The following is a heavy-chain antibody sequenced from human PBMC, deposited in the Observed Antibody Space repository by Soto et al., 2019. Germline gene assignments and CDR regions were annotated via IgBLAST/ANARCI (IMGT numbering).Heavy chain of an antibody. CDR2: INPNSGGT. V-gene: IGHV1-2*04. CDR1: GYTFTGYY. Sequence: ASVKVSCKASGYTFTGYYMHWVRQAPGQGLEWMGWINPNSGGTNYAQKFQGWVTMTRDTSISTAYMELSRLRSDDTAVYYCARDSLYCSGGSCYPSAYFDYWGQGTLVTVSS. CDR3: ARDSLYCSGGSCYPSAYFDY. D-gene: IGHD2-15*01. J-gene: IGHJ4*02.